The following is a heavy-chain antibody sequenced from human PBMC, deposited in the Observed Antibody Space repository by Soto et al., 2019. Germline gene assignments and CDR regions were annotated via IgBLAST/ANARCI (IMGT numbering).Heavy chain of an antibody. J-gene: IGHJ4*02. CDR1: GGSMSNYY. V-gene: IGHV4-59*01. CDR3: TREQTSTVVTQ. Sequence: SETLSLTCTVSGGSMSNYYWSWIRQPPGKGLEWIGCVYYSGSTNYNPSLESRVTISVDTSKNQFSLKLSSVTAADTAVYYCTREQTSTVVTQWGQGTLVTVSS. D-gene: IGHD4-17*01. CDR2: VYYSGST.